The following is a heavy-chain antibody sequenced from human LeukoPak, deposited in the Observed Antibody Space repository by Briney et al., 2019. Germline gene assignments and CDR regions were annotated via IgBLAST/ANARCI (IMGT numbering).Heavy chain of an antibody. V-gene: IGHV3-23*01. Sequence: GGSLRLSCAASGFIFNKHAMSWVRQAPGKGLEWVSGLSGSGGSTDYADSVKGRFTISKDNSKNTVYLQMSSLRVDDTAVYYCAKAASSSWPSYYYGMDVWGQGTTVTVSS. D-gene: IGHD6-13*01. CDR2: LSGSGGST. CDR3: AKAASSSWPSYYYGMDV. CDR1: GFIFNKHA. J-gene: IGHJ6*02.